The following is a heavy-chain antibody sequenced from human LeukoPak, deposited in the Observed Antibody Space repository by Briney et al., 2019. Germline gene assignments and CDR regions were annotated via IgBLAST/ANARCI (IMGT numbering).Heavy chain of an antibody. CDR1: GGSISSSSYY. Sequence: SETLSLTCTVSGGSISSSSYYWGWIRQPPGKGLEWIGTIYYSGRTYYNPSLKSRVTMSLDTSEIQFSLKLSSVTAADTAVYYCAREMDYGSSGYYYRTDAFDIWGPGTVVTVSS. D-gene: IGHD3-22*01. V-gene: IGHV4-39*07. J-gene: IGHJ3*02. CDR3: AREMDYGSSGYYYRTDAFDI. CDR2: IYYSGRT.